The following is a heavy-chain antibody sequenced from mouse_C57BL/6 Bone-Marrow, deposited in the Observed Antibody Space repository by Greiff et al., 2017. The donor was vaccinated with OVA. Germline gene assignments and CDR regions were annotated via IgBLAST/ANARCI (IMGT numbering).Heavy chain of an antibody. Sequence: QVTLKVSGPGLLQPSQTLSLTCSFSGFSLSTFGMGVGWLRHPSGMGWEWLVHIWWGDDKYYNPALKSRIPISKDTSKNQIYLKIANVDTADTATYYCAQILLWLRPWYFDVGGTGTTVTVSS. D-gene: IGHD2-9*01. V-gene: IGHV8-8*01. CDR1: GFSLSTFGMG. CDR2: IWWGDDK. J-gene: IGHJ1*03. CDR3: AQILLWLRPWYFDV.